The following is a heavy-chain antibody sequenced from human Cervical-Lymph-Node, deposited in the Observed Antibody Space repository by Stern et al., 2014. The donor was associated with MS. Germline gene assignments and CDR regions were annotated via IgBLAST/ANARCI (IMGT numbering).Heavy chain of an antibody. CDR1: GGPIGDYY. CDR2: SHSSGAT. J-gene: IGHJ4*02. CDR3: ARCASGYDEYYFDY. Sequence: QLQLQESGPGLVKPSETLSLTCTVSGGPIGDYYWSWVRQPPGQGMEWIGFSHSSGATSYNPSLTSRVTISIDTSKSQFSLKLNSVTAADTAIYYCARCASGYDEYYFDYWGQGALVTVSS. V-gene: IGHV4-59*01. D-gene: IGHD6-25*01.